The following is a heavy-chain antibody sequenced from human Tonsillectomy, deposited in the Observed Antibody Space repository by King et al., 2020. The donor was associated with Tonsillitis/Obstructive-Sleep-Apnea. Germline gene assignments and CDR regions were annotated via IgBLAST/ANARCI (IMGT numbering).Heavy chain of an antibody. CDR3: ARDRGYDFWSGYYFDL. V-gene: IGHV3-72*01. J-gene: IGHJ2*01. CDR2: TRIRANSYAT. D-gene: IGHD3-3*01. Sequence: VQLVQSGGGLVQPGGSLRLSCTASGFTFSDHYMDWVRQAPGKGLEWVGRTRIRANSYATEYAASVKGRFTISRDDSKYSLYLQMNSLKTEDTAVYYCARDRGYDFWSGYYFDLWAVAPWSLSPQ. CDR1: GFTFSDHY.